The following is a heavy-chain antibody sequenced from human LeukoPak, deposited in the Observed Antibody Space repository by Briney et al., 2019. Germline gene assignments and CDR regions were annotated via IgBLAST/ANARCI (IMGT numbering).Heavy chain of an antibody. D-gene: IGHD1-26*01. Sequence: ASVKVSCKASGYTFTSYDINWVRQATGQGLEWMGWINAGNGNTKYSQKLQGRVTITRDTSASTAYMGLSSLRSEDTAVYYCARAEYSGSLNRAFDIWGQGTMVTVSS. CDR2: INAGNGNT. CDR3: ARAEYSGSLNRAFDI. J-gene: IGHJ3*02. CDR1: GYTFTSYD. V-gene: IGHV1-3*01.